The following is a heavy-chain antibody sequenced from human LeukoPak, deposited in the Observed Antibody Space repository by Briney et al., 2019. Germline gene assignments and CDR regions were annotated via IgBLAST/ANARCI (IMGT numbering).Heavy chain of an antibody. CDR3: ARREITMVRGVIITFRPFDY. D-gene: IGHD3-10*01. CDR1: GGSISSSSYY. Sequence: SETLSLTCTVSGGSISSSSYYWGWIRQPPGKGLEWIGSIYYSGSTYYNPSLKSRVTISVDTSKNQFSLKLSSVTAADTAVYYCARREITMVRGVIITFRPFDYWGQGTLVTVSS. J-gene: IGHJ4*02. V-gene: IGHV4-39*01. CDR2: IYYSGST.